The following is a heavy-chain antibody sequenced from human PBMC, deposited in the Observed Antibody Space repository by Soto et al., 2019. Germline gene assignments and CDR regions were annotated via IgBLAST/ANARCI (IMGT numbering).Heavy chain of an antibody. D-gene: IGHD1-26*01. V-gene: IGHV1-69*01. Sequence: QVQRVQSGPEVKKPGTSVKVSCKASGGTFSTQAINWVRQAPGQGLEWMGGIIPIFGSRNYAHKFRGRLTITADESTTTAYMELSSLRSEDTAVYYCAREGRIVGATTHFDYWGQGTLVTVSS. CDR1: GGTFSTQA. CDR2: IIPIFGSR. CDR3: AREGRIVGATTHFDY. J-gene: IGHJ4*02.